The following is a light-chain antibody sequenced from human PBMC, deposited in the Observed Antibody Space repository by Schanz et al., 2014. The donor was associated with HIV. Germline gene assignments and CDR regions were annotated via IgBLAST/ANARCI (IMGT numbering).Light chain of an antibody. CDR2: AAS. CDR3: QQSYSATPYT. V-gene: IGKV1-9*01. J-gene: IGKJ2*01. Sequence: IQLTQSPSSLSASVGDRVTITCRASQGISSYLAWYQQKPGKAPKLLIYAASTLQSGVPSRFSGSGSGTDFTLTITGLQFEDFATYYCQQSYSATPYTFGQGTKVEIK. CDR1: QGISSY.